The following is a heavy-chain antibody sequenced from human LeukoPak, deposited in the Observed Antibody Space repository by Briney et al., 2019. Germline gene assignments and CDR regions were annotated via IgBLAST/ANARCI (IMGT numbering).Heavy chain of an antibody. CDR1: GFTFSDYY. V-gene: IGHV3-11*04. CDR2: ISNTGRTL. CDR3: ARDGGGDPNWFDP. D-gene: IGHD2-21*02. J-gene: IGHJ5*02. Sequence: GMSLRLSCAASGFTFSDYYMSWIRQAPGRGLEWVSYISNTGRTLYYADSVKGRFAISRDNAKNSLYLQMNSLRDEDTAVYYCARDGGGDPNWFDPWGQGTLVTVSS.